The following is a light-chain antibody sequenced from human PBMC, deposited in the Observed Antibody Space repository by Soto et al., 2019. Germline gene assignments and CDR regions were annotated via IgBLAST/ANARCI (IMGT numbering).Light chain of an antibody. Sequence: DIQMTQSPSSLSASVGDRVTITCRASQGIGNSLAWYQQKPGKVPKLLIYAASTLQSGVPSRFSGSVSETDFTLTIASLQPEDVATYYCQKDNSAPPFTFGRGTKVDIK. CDR1: QGIGNS. CDR3: QKDNSAPPFT. V-gene: IGKV1-27*01. J-gene: IGKJ3*01. CDR2: AAS.